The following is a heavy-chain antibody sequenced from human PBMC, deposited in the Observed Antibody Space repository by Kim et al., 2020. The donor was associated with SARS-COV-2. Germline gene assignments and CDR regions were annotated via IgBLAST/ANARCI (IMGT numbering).Heavy chain of an antibody. Sequence: GGSLRLSCAVSGFTFSSYGMHWVRQAPGKGLEWVAVIWYDGSNKYYADSVKGRFTISRDNSKNTLYLQMNSLRAEDTAVYYCARAGYDFWSGPIYYYYYYLDVWGKGTTVTVAS. CDR3: ARAGYDFWSGPIYYYYYYLDV. CDR1: GFTFSSYG. D-gene: IGHD3-3*01. J-gene: IGHJ6*03. CDR2: IWYDGSNK. V-gene: IGHV3-33*01.